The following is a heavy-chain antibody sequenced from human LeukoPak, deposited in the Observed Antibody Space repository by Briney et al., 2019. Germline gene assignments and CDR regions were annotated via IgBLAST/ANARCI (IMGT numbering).Heavy chain of an antibody. D-gene: IGHD4-17*01. V-gene: IGHV1-69*05. CDR1: GGTFSSYA. J-gene: IGHJ5*02. Sequence: VKVSCKASGGTFSSYAISWVRQAPGQGLEWMGGIIRIFGTANYAQKFQGRVTITTDESTSTAYMELSSLRSEDTAVYYCAREYSSWPVTTYLNWFDPWGQGTLVTVSS. CDR2: IIRIFGTA. CDR3: AREYSSWPVTTYLNWFDP.